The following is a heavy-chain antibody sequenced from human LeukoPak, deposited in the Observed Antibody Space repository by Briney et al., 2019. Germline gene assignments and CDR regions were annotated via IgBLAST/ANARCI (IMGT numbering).Heavy chain of an antibody. Sequence: PSETLSLTCTVSGGSISSSSYYWGWIRQPPGKGLEWIGSIYYSGNTYYNPSLKSRVTISVDTSKNQFSLRLSSVTAADTAVYYCATWRTAKTGFDYWGQGTLVTVSS. J-gene: IGHJ4*02. V-gene: IGHV4-39*01. D-gene: IGHD1-1*01. CDR1: GGSISSSSYY. CDR3: ATWRTAKTGFDY. CDR2: IYYSGNT.